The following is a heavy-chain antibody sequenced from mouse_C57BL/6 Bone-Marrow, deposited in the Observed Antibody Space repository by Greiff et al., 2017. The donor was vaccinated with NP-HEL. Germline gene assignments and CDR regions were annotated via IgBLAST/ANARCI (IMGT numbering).Heavy chain of an antibody. J-gene: IGHJ2*01. V-gene: IGHV1-82*01. CDR2: IYPGDGDT. D-gene: IGHD2-1*01. Sequence: QVQLQQSGPELVKPGASVKISCKASGYAFSSSWMNWVKQRPGKGLEWIGRIYPGDGDTNYNGKFKGKATLTADKSSSTAYMQLSSLTSEDSAVYFCARTLYGKDFDYWGQGTTLTVSS. CDR1: GYAFSSSW. CDR3: ARTLYGKDFDY.